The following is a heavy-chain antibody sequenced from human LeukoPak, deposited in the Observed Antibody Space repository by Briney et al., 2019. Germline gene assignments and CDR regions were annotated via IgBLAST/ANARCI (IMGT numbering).Heavy chain of an antibody. CDR2: INHRGST. Sequence: SETLSLTCAVYGGSFSGYYWSWIRQPPGKGLEWIGEINHRGSTNYNPSLKSRVTISVDTSMNSFSLELSSVTAADTAVYYCARVGYCGGDCYPFDYWGQGTLTTISS. V-gene: IGHV4-34*01. CDR3: ARVGYCGGDCYPFDY. J-gene: IGHJ4*02. D-gene: IGHD2-21*02. CDR1: GGSFSGYY.